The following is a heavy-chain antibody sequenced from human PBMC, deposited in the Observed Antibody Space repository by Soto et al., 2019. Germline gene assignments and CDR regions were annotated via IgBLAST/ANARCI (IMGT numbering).Heavy chain of an antibody. CDR1: GYTFTNYY. D-gene: IGHD2-15*01. CDR3: ARCWCSGGTCHYYFDH. Sequence: ASVKVSCKASGYTFTNYYIHWVRQAPGQGLEWVGIINPSGGSTSYAQKFKGRVTMTRDTSTSTVYMELSSLRSEDTALYYCARCWCSGGTCHYYFDHWGQGTLVTVSS. J-gene: IGHJ4*02. V-gene: IGHV1-46*01. CDR2: INPSGGST.